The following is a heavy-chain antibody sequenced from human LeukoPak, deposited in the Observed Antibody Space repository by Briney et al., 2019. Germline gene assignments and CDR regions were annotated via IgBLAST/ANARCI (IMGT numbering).Heavy chain of an antibody. Sequence: GASVKVSCKASGGTFSSYAISWVRQAPGQGLEWMGGIIPFFGTANYAQKFQGRVTITADESTSTAYMGLSSLRSEDTAVYYCSRKVLGYCSSTSCYHNAFDIWGQGTMVTVSS. D-gene: IGHD2-2*01. CDR3: SRKVLGYCSSTSCYHNAFDI. CDR2: IIPFFGTA. CDR1: GGTFSSYA. V-gene: IGHV1-69*13. J-gene: IGHJ3*02.